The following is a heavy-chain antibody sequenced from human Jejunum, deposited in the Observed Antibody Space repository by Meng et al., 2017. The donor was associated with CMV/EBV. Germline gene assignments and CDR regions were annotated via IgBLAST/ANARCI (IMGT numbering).Heavy chain of an antibody. CDR2: ISYDGTNT. Sequence: LSCVASGFSCRTDGMYGVRQGPGKGLECVEIISYDGTNTRYTDSVKGRFTVSRDNAKSSLYLEINSLRAEDTAVYYCARGNYGFDYWGQGTLVTVSS. V-gene: IGHV3-30*03. D-gene: IGHD4-17*01. J-gene: IGHJ4*02. CDR3: ARGNYGFDY. CDR1: GFSCRTDG.